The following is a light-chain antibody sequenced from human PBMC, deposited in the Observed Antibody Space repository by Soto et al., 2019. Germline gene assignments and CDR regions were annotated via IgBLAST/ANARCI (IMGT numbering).Light chain of an antibody. CDR2: DVS. CDR3: SSFRSSSTSYV. V-gene: IGLV2-14*03. J-gene: IGLJ1*01. Sequence: QSALPQPASVSGSPGQSITISCTGTSSGIGDSNYVSWYQQHPGKAPKHVIYDVSNRPSGVSNRFSGSKSANTASLTISGLHAEDEADYYCSSFRSSSTSYVFGTGTKLTVL. CDR1: SSGIGDSNY.